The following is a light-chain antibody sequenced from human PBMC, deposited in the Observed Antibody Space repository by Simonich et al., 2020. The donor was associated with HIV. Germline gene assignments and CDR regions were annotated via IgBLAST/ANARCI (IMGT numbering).Light chain of an antibody. Sequence: EIVLTQSPATLSLSPGERATLSCRASQSVSSFLAWYQQKPGQAPRLLIYDASSRATGSPDRFSGSGSGTDFTLTISRLEPEDFAVYYCQQYGSSPPRFGGGTKVEIK. V-gene: IGKV3-20*01. CDR2: DAS. J-gene: IGKJ4*01. CDR1: QSVSSF. CDR3: QQYGSSPPR.